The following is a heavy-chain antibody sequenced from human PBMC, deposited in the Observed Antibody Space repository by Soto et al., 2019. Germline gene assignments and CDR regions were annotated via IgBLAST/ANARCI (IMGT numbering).Heavy chain of an antibody. CDR2: IFHTVST. CDR1: GGSISSAGYS. D-gene: IGHD5-12*01. J-gene: IGHJ4*02. Sequence: SETLSLTCAVSGGSISSAGYSCSWIRQPPGEGLELIGYIFHTVSTYYNPSLRSRVTISIDRPEDQLSLKLSSVTAADTAVYYCAGENRVWTYYFDYWGPGALVNVSS. CDR3: AGENRVWTYYFDY. V-gene: IGHV4-30-2*01.